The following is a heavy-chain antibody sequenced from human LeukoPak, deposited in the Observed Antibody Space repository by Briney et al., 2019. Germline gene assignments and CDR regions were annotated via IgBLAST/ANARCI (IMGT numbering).Heavy chain of an antibody. Sequence: SETLSLTCTVSGGSISSSSYYWGWIRQPPGKGLEWIGSIYYSGSTYYNPSLKSRVTISVDTSKNQFSLRLNSVTAADTAMYYCARHYYGLATTIDFWGQGTLVTVSS. CDR1: GGSISSSSYY. J-gene: IGHJ4*02. CDR2: IYYSGST. D-gene: IGHD3-10*01. CDR3: ARHYYGLATTIDF. V-gene: IGHV4-39*07.